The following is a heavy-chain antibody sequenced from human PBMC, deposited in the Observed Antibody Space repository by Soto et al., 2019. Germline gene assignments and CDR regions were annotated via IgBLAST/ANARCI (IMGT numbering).Heavy chain of an antibody. J-gene: IGHJ4*02. CDR1: GGSISSYY. Sequence: SETLSLTCTVSGGSISSYYWSWIRQPPGKGLEWIGYIYYSGSTNYNPSLKSRVTISVDTSKNQFSLKLSSVTAVDTAVYYCARVKYDDIGYFLDHWGQGTLVTVSS. CDR2: IYYSGST. CDR3: ARVKYDDIGYFLDH. D-gene: IGHD3-22*01. V-gene: IGHV4-59*12.